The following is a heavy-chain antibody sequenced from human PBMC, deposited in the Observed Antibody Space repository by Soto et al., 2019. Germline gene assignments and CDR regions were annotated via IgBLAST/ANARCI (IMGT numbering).Heavy chain of an antibody. J-gene: IGHJ3*02. V-gene: IGHV3-33*01. CDR1: GNIFSGYG. Sequence: GGSLRLSCAASGNIFSGYGMHWVRQAPGKGLEWVAVIWYDGSNKYYADSVKGRFTISRDNSKNTLYLQMNSLRAEDTAVYYCEFYVAPGDVFYIWAQGTMVPVSS. CDR3: EFYVAPGDVFYI. D-gene: IGHD2-15*01. CDR2: IWYDGSNK.